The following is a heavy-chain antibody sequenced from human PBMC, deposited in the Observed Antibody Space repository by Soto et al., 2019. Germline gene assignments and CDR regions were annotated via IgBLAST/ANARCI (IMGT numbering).Heavy chain of an antibody. J-gene: IGHJ6*02. V-gene: IGHV1-46*01. D-gene: IGHD2-21*01. CDR1: GYTFTSHY. CDR3: ALEGHIVAYYYYGMDV. CDR2: INPSGGST. Sequence: VASVKVCCKASGYTFTSHYMHWVRQAPGQGLEWMGIINPSGGSTSYAQKFQGRVTMTRDTSTSTVYMELSSLRSEDTAVYYCALEGHIVAYYYYGMDVWGQGTTVTVSS.